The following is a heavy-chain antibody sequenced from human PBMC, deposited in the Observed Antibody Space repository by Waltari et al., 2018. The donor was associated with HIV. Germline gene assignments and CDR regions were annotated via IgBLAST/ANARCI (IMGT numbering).Heavy chain of an antibody. V-gene: IGHV3-30-3*01. Sequence: QVQLVESGGGVVQPGRSLRLSCAASGFTFNPYAMHWVRQAPGKGLEWVAVISWDGSNKHYADSVKGRCTISRDNSRNSLYLQMSSLRAEDTAVYYCGREGDYYDSSPFDYWGQGTLVTVSS. CDR2: ISWDGSNK. J-gene: IGHJ4*02. D-gene: IGHD3-22*01. CDR1: GFTFNPYA. CDR3: GREGDYYDSSPFDY.